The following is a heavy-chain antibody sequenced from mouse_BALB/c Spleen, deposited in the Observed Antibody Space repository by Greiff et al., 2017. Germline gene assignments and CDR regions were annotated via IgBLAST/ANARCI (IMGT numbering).Heavy chain of an antibody. J-gene: IGHJ4*01. CDR1: GYAFSSYW. D-gene: IGHD2-4*01. V-gene: IGHV1-80*01. Sequence: QVQLQQSGAELVRPGSSVKISCKASGYAFSSYWMNWVKQRPGQGLEWIGQIYPGDGDTNYNGKFKGKATLTADKSSSTAYMQLSSLTSEDSAVYFCARGGLRRNYYAMDYWGQGTSVTVAS. CDR2: IYPGDGDT. CDR3: ARGGLRRNYYAMDY.